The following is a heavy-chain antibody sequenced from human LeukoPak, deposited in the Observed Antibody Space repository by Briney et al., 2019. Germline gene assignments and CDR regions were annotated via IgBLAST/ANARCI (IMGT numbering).Heavy chain of an antibody. CDR2: MSPNSGDT. V-gene: IGHV1-8*01. CDR3: ARGPPNWGYDY. J-gene: IGHJ4*02. D-gene: IGHD7-27*01. CDR1: GYTFTSYD. Sequence: ASVNVSCKASGYTFTSYDINWVRQATGQGPEWMGWMSPNSGDTGYAQKFQGRVTMTRSTSMSTAYMELSSLRSEDTAVYYCARGPPNWGYDYWGQGTLVTVSS.